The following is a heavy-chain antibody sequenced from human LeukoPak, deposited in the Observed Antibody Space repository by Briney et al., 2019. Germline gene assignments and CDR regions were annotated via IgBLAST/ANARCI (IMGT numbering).Heavy chain of an antibody. Sequence: GESLKISCKGSGYSFTSYWIGWVRQMPGKGLEWMGWISAYNGNTNYAQKLQGRVTMTTDTSTSTAYMELRSLRSDDTAVYYCARDPRGYCSGGSCYLYYFDYWGQGTLVTVSS. CDR1: GYSFTSYW. D-gene: IGHD2-15*01. CDR3: ARDPRGYCSGGSCYLYYFDY. J-gene: IGHJ4*02. V-gene: IGHV1-18*04. CDR2: ISAYNGNT.